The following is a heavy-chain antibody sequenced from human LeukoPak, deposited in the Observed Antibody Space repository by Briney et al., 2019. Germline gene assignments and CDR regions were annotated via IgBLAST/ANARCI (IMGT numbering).Heavy chain of an antibody. CDR1: GDSVSSNSAA. D-gene: IGHD7-27*01. Sequence: QSGPRLVKPSQTLSLTCAISGDSVSSNSAAWGWIRQSPSRGLEWLGRTYYRSGWYHDYALSVKSRITINPDSSKNQVSLQLNSVTPEDTAVYYCSRELAWGPADYWGQGTLVTVSS. CDR3: SRELAWGPADY. V-gene: IGHV6-1*01. J-gene: IGHJ4*02. CDR2: TYYRSGWYH.